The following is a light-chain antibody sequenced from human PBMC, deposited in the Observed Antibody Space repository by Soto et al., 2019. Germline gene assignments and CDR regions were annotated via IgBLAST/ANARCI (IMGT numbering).Light chain of an antibody. Sequence: LLTQSPATLSVSPGQRVTLSCRASQSISSYLAWYQQRPGQPSRLLIYDASNRATGIPDRFSGSGSGTDFTLTISRLEPEDFAVYYCQQYSSSPLTFGGGTKVDIK. J-gene: IGKJ4*01. CDR2: DAS. CDR3: QQYSSSPLT. V-gene: IGKV3-20*01. CDR1: QSISSY.